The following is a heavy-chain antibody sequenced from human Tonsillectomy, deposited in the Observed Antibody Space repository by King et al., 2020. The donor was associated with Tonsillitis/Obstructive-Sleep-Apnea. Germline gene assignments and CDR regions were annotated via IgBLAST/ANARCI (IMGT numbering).Heavy chain of an antibody. CDR1: GFTVSSNY. D-gene: IGHD3-10*01. V-gene: IGHV3-53*01. CDR2: IYSGGST. CDR3: ARDQDYGSGSYFHNYYYMDV. Sequence: VQLVESGGGLIQPGGSLRLSCAASGFTVSSNYMSWVRQAPGKGLEWVSVIYSGGSTYYADSVKGRFTISRDNSKNTLYLQMNSLRAEDTAVYYCARDQDYGSGSYFHNYYYMDVWGKGATVTVSS. J-gene: IGHJ6*03.